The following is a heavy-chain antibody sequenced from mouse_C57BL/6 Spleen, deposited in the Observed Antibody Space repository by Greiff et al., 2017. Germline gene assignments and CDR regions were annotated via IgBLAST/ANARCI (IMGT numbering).Heavy chain of an antibody. CDR3: AREEYDYDGYYAMDY. D-gene: IGHD2-4*01. CDR2: ISYDGSN. Sequence: DVQLQESGPGLVKPSQSLSLTCSVTGYSITSGYYWNWIRQFPGNKLEWMGYISYDGSNNYNPSLKNRISITRDTSKNQFFLKLNSVTTEDTATYYCAREEYDYDGYYAMDYWGQGTSVTVSS. CDR1: GYSITSGYY. J-gene: IGHJ4*01. V-gene: IGHV3-6*01.